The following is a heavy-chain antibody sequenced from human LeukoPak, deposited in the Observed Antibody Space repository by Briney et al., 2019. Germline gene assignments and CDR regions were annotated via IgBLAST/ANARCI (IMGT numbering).Heavy chain of an antibody. CDR3: AKGAWPYSSSSGQFFDY. V-gene: IGHV3-23*01. Sequence: GESLRLSCAVSGFIFSNYAMSWVRQAPGKGLEWVSAISGSGGSTYYADSVKGRFTISRDNSKNTLYLQMNSLRAEDTAVYYCAKGAWPYSSSSGQFFDYWGQGTLVTVSS. J-gene: IGHJ4*02. CDR1: GFIFSNYA. D-gene: IGHD6-6*01. CDR2: ISGSGGST.